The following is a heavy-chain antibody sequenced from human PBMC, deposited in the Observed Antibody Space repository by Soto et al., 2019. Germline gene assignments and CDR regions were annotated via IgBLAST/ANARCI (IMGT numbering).Heavy chain of an antibody. CDR3: ARADTSLAVADAFDL. CDR2: ISYDGSNK. Sequence: ESGGGVVQPGRSLRLSCAASGFTFSSYAMHWVRQAPGKGLEWVAVISYDGSNKYYADSVKGRFTISRDNSKNTLYLQMNNLRAEDTAVYYCARADTSLAVADAFDLWGQGTMVTVSS. CDR1: GFTFSSYA. V-gene: IGHV3-30-3*01. J-gene: IGHJ3*01. D-gene: IGHD6-19*01.